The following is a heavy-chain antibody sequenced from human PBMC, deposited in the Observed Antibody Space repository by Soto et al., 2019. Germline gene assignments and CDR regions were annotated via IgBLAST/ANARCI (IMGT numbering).Heavy chain of an antibody. V-gene: IGHV3-7*01. CDR3: ARVGFLEFLWGSAPWYYFDY. CDR1: GFTFSSYW. J-gene: IGHJ4*02. Sequence: PGGSLRLSCAASGFTFSSYWMSWVRQAPGKGLEWVANIKQDGSEKYYVDSVKGRFTISRDNAKNSLYLQMNSLRAEDTAVYYCARVGFLEFLWGSAPWYYFDYWGQGTLVTVSS. D-gene: IGHD3-3*02. CDR2: IKQDGSEK.